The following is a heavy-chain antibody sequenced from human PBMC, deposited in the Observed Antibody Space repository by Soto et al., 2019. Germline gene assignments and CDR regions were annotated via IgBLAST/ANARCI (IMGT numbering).Heavy chain of an antibody. CDR2: ISAYNGNT. Sequence: GASVKVSCKASGYTFTSYGISWVRQAPGQGLEWMGWISAYNGNTNYAQKLQGRVTMTTDTSTSTAYMELRSLRSDDTAVYYCARDYGYCSSTSCAKVDTFDIWCQGTMVTVSS. V-gene: IGHV1-18*04. CDR3: ARDYGYCSSTSCAKVDTFDI. CDR1: GYTFTSYG. J-gene: IGHJ3*02. D-gene: IGHD2-2*03.